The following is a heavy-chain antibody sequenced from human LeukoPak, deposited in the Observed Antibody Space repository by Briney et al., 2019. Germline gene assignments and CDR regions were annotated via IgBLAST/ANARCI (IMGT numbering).Heavy chain of an antibody. V-gene: IGHV4-34*01. CDR3: ARAYYDFWSGYYTRFDY. D-gene: IGHD3-3*01. J-gene: IGHJ4*02. CDR1: GGSFSGYY. CDR2: INHSGST. Sequence: PSETLSLTCAVYGGSFSGYYWSWIRQPPGQGLEWIGEINHSGSTNYNPSLKSRVTISVDTSKNQFSLKLSSVTAADTAVYYCARAYYDFWSGYYTRFDYWGQGTLVTVSS.